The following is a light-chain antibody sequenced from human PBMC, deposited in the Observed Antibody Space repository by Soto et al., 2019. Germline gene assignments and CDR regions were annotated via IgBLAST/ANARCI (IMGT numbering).Light chain of an antibody. CDR2: LNSDGSH. CDR1: SGHSSYA. J-gene: IGLJ3*02. Sequence: QHVLTQSPSASASLGASVKLTCTLSSGHSSYAIAWHQQQPEKGPRYLMKLNSDGSHSKGDGIPDRFSGSSSGAERYLTISSLHAEDEADYYCQTWGTGIQGVFGGGTKLTVL. V-gene: IGLV4-69*01. CDR3: QTWGTGIQGV.